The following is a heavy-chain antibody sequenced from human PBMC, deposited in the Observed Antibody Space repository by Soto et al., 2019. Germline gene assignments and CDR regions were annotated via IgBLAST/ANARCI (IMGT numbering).Heavy chain of an antibody. D-gene: IGHD3-22*01. V-gene: IGHV4-59*01. CDR3: ALRSMAVVPEY. CDR1: GDSISSYY. J-gene: IGHJ4*02. Sequence: QVQLQESGPGLVKPSETLSLTCAVSGDSISSYYCMWIRQPPGKGLESIGYLYYGRSANYTPSLKXRXTXSXXTSTNQSSLTLRSMTAADTAVYYCALRSMAVVPEYWGQGTLVTVSS. CDR2: LYYGRSA.